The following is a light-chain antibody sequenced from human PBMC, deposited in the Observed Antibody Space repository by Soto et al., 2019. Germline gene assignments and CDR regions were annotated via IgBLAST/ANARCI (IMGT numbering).Light chain of an antibody. CDR3: AAWVDSLNGPV. CDR1: SSNIGSNT. CDR2: SNN. V-gene: IGLV1-44*01. J-gene: IGLJ2*01. Sequence: QSVLTQPPSASGTPGQRVTISCSGSSSNIGSNTVNWYQQLPGTAPKLLIYSNNQRPSGVPDRFSGSKSGSSASLAISGLQSEDEADYYCAAWVDSLNGPVFGGGTKLPVL.